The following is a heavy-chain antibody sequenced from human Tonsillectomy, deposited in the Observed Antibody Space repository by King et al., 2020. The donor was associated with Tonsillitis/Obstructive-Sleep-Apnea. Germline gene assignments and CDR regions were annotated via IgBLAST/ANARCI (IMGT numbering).Heavy chain of an antibody. CDR3: AGDYYDSSDPPTTFDY. V-gene: IGHV4-34*01. D-gene: IGHD3-22*01. J-gene: IGHJ4*02. CDR2: INHSGST. Sequence: VQLQQWGAGLLKPSETLSLTCAVYGGSFSGYYWSWNRQPPGKGLEWIGEINHSGSTNYNPSLKSRVTISVDTSKNQFSLKLSSVTAADTAVYYCAGDYYDSSDPPTTFDYWGQGTLVTVSS. CDR1: GGSFSGYY.